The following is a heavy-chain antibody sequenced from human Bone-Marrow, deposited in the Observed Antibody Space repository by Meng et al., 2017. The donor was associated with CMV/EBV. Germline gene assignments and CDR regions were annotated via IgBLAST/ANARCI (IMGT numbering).Heavy chain of an antibody. V-gene: IGHV4-38-2*02. D-gene: IGHD3-22*01. J-gene: IGHJ5*02. CDR3: AREGIVVASGYHWFDP. CDR1: GYSISSGYY. CDR2: IYYSGST. Sequence: SETLSLTCTVSGYSISSGYYWGWIWQPPGKGLEWIGSIYYSGSTYYNPSLKSRVTISVDTSKNQFSLKLSSVTAADTAVYYCAREGIVVASGYHWFDPWGQGTLVTVSS.